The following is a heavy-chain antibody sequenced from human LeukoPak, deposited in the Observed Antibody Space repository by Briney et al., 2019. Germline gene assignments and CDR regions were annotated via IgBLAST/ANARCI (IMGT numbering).Heavy chain of an antibody. V-gene: IGHV4-59*08. CDR3: ARLASGSYGPLTPFDY. Sequence: PSETLSLTCTVSGGSVSSYYWNWIRQPQGKGLEWIGYIYYSGSTNYNPSLKSRVTISVDTSKNQFSLRLSSVTAADTAVYYSARLASGSYGPLTPFDYWGQGTLVTVSS. D-gene: IGHD1-26*01. CDR1: GGSVSSYY. J-gene: IGHJ4*02. CDR2: IYYSGST.